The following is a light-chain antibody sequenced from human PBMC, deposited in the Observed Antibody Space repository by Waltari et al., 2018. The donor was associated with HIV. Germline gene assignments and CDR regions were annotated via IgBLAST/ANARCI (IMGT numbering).Light chain of an antibody. J-gene: IGLJ2*01. V-gene: IGLV6-57*01. CDR3: QSYDSSNRVV. CDR2: EDN. Sequence: NFMLTQPHSVSESPEKTVTISCTRSSGAIASNNVHSYQRRPRSSPTTVIYEDNRRPSGVPDRFSGSSDSSSNSASLTISGLKTEDEADYYCQSYDSSNRVVFGGGTKLTVL. CDR1: SGAIASNN.